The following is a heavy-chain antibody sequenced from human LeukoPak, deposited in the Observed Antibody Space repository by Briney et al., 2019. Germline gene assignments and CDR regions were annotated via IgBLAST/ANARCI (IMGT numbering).Heavy chain of an antibody. CDR1: GYTFTGYY. V-gene: IGHV1-2*02. D-gene: IGHD3-9*01. Sequence: GDSVKVSCKASGYTFTGYYMHWVRQAPGQGLEWMGWINPNSGGTNYAQKFQGRVTMTRDTSTSTAYMELSRLRSDGTAVYYCARGGRGYYDILTGYYNVGIQYWFDPWGQGTLVTVSS. CDR2: INPNSGGT. J-gene: IGHJ5*02. CDR3: ARGGRGYYDILTGYYNVGIQYWFDP.